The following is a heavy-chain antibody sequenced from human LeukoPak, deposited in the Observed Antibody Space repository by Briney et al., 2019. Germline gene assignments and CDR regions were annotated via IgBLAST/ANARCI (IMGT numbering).Heavy chain of an antibody. D-gene: IGHD1-14*01. V-gene: IGHV3-21*01. CDR2: ISSSGSYI. Sequence: GGSLRLSCAASGFTFSSYSMNWVRQAPGKGPEWVSSISSSGSYIYYADSVKGRFTISRDNAKNSLYLQMNSLRAEDTAVYYCARNHRDAFDYWGQGTLVTVSS. CDR3: ARNHRDAFDY. J-gene: IGHJ4*02. CDR1: GFTFSSYS.